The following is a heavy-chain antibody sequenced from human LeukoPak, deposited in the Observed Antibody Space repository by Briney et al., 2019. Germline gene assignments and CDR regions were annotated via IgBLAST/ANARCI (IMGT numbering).Heavy chain of an antibody. Sequence: ASETLSLTCTVSGGSITSYHWSWIRQPPGKGLEWIGFFYYSGSTNYNPSLKSRVTISVDTSKNQFSLKLSSVTAADTAVYYCARESQPTTSYNYYYYYMDVWGKGTTVTVSS. CDR1: GGSITSYH. CDR2: FYYSGST. D-gene: IGHD1-7*01. V-gene: IGHV4-59*01. J-gene: IGHJ6*03. CDR3: ARESQPTTSYNYYYYYMDV.